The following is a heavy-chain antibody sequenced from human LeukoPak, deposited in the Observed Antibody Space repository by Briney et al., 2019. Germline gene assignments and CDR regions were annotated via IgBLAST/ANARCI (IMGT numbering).Heavy chain of an antibody. V-gene: IGHV4-30-4*08. CDR2: IYYSGST. D-gene: IGHD3-16*01. Sequence: TLSLTCTVSGGSTSSGDYYWSWIRQPPGKGLERIGYIYYSGSTYYNPSLKSRVTISVDTSKNQFSLKLSSVTAADTAVYYCARTPWGNRGIYYMDVWGKGTTVTVSS. CDR1: GGSTSSGDYY. J-gene: IGHJ6*03. CDR3: ARTPWGNRGIYYMDV.